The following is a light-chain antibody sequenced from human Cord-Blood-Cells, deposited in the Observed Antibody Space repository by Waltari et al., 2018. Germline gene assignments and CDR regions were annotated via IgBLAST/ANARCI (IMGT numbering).Light chain of an antibody. CDR3: QQYGSSIFT. CDR1: QSVSRSY. J-gene: IGKJ3*01. CDR2: GAS. Sequence: ETVLTQSPGPLSLSPGDRATLSGRASQSVSRSYLAGYQQKPGQAPRLLIYGASSRATVIPDRFSGSGSGTDFTLTISRLEPEDFAVYYCQQYGSSIFTFGPGTKADSK. V-gene: IGKV3-20*01.